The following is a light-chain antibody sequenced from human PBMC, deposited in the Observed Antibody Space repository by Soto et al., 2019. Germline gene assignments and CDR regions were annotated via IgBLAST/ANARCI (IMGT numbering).Light chain of an antibody. CDR3: QQYDAFST. J-gene: IGKJ2*01. CDR1: QGVGDW. V-gene: IGKV1-5*03. Sequence: IQMTQSPSTLSASVGDTVTITCRASQGVGDWVAWYQQKPGKAPKVLIYKASSLESGVPGRFSGSGYGTECSLTIGSLQPYDIATYYCQQYDAFSTFGQGTKVEIK. CDR2: KAS.